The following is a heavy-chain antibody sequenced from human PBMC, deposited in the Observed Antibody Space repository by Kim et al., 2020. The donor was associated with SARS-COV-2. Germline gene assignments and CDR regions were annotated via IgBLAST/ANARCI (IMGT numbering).Heavy chain of an antibody. D-gene: IGHD3-3*01. V-gene: IGHV4-34*01. J-gene: IGHJ6*02. Sequence: SETLSLTCAVYGGSFSGFNWSWIRQPPGKGLEWIGEINHTGSTKFSPSLKSRITISVDTSKSQFSLRLRSMTATDTAVYYCTRGRAGVVPSPVLGLGPYYEYYAMDVWGRGTPVAVSS. CDR2: INHTGST. CDR3: TRGRAGVVPSPVLGLGPYYEYYAMDV. CDR1: GGSFSGFN.